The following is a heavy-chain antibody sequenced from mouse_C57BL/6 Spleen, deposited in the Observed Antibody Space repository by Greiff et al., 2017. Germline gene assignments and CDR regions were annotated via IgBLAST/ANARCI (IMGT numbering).Heavy chain of an antibody. D-gene: IGHD3-2*02. CDR1: GYSITSGYD. CDR2: ISYSGST. CDR3: ARDLSSGPFAY. Sequence: EVKVEESGPGMVKPSQSLSLTCTVTGYSITSGYDWHWIRHFPGNKLEWMGYISYSGSTNYNPSLKSRISITHDTSKNHFFLKLNSVTTEDTATYYCARDLSSGPFAYWGQGTLVTVSA. J-gene: IGHJ3*01. V-gene: IGHV3-1*01.